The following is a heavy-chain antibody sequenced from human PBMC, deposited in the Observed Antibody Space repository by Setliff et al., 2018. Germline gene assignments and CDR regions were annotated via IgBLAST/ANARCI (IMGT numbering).Heavy chain of an antibody. CDR3: AKVKKQLIRGSGFDL. Sequence: PGGSLRLSCAASGFTFNNYFMIWVRQAPGKGLEWVSSISNSGDSTFYADSVKGRFTISRDNSENRLDLQMDSLRVEDTALYYCAKVKKQLIRGSGFDLWGQGTLVTVSS. CDR2: ISNSGDST. J-gene: IGHJ4*02. D-gene: IGHD1-1*01. CDR1: GFTFNNYF. V-gene: IGHV3-23*01.